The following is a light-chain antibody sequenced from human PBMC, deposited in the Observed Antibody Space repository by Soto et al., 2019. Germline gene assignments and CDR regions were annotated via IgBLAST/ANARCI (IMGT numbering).Light chain of an antibody. CDR1: QSVSSSN. CDR2: GAS. Sequence: EIALTQSQGTMSMSPGDRPTIPCRPSQSVSSSNLAWYQQTPGQAPRLLIYGASSRATGIPDRFSGSGSGTDYTLIISRLETEDFSVYDCQQYWSSLVWTVCQGTQVEIK. J-gene: IGKJ1*01. V-gene: IGKV3-20*01. CDR3: QQYWSSLVWT.